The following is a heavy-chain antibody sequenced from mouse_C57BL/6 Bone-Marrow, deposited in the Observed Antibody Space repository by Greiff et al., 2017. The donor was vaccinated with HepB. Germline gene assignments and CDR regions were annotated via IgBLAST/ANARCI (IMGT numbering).Heavy chain of an antibody. CDR1: GFTFSSYA. CDR3: AREGPYDGYYVPLDY. CDR2: ISDGGSYT. Sequence: EVKLVESGGGLVKPGGSLKLSCAASGFTFSSYAMSWVRQTPEKRLEWVATISDGGSYTYYPDNVKGRFTISRDNAKNNLYLQMSHLKSEDTAMYYCAREGPYDGYYVPLDYWGQGTTLTVSS. V-gene: IGHV5-4*01. J-gene: IGHJ2*01. D-gene: IGHD2-3*01.